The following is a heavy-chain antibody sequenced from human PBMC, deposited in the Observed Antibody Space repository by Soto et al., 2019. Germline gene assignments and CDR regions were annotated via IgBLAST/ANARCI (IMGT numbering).Heavy chain of an antibody. CDR1: GDTFTTYD. V-gene: IGHV1-8*01. CDR2: INPNSGNI. CDR3: ARGRASGSYYLLDY. J-gene: IGHJ4*02. Sequence: ASAQASCKASGDTFTTYDINWVRQATGHGLEWMGWINPNSGNIGYAQRFQGRVTMTRDTAIRTAYMEVSSLRSDDTAVYYCARGRASGSYYLLDYWGQGTLVTVSS. D-gene: IGHD3-10*01.